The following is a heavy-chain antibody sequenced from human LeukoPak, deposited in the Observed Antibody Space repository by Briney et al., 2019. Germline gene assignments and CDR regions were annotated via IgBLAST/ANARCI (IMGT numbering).Heavy chain of an antibody. CDR1: GGSISSSSSY. CDR3: ASHAEDGYKSPNTYYFDY. Sequence: PSETLSLTCTVSGGSISSSSSYWGWIRQPPGKGLEWIGSIYYSGSTYYNPSLKSRVTISVDTSKNQFSLKLSSVTAADTAVYYCASHAEDGYKSPNTYYFDYWGQGTLVTVSS. CDR2: IYYSGST. V-gene: IGHV4-39*01. J-gene: IGHJ4*02. D-gene: IGHD5-24*01.